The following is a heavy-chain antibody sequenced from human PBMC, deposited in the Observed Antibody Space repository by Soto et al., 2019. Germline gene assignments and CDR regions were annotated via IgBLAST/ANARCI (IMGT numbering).Heavy chain of an antibody. V-gene: IGHV3-30-3*01. CDR2: ISYDGSNK. D-gene: IGHD2-2*01. CDR3: ARDYQDY. J-gene: IGHJ4*02. CDR1: GFTFSSYA. Sequence: QVQLVESGGGVVQPGRSLRLSCAASGFTFSSYAMHWVRQAPGKGLEWVAVISYDGSNKYYADSVKGRFTISRDNSKNTPYLQMNSLRAEDTAVYYCARDYQDYWGQGTLVTVSS.